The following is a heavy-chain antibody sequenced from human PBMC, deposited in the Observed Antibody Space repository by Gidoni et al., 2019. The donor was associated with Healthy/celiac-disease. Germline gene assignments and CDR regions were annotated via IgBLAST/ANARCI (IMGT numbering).Heavy chain of an antibody. CDR3: ASHENYYDSSGRNDAFDI. CDR2: IYYSGST. V-gene: IGHV4-59*01. J-gene: IGHJ3*02. D-gene: IGHD3-22*01. Sequence: QVQLQASGPGLVKPSETLSLTCTGSGGSISSYDWSWIRQPPGKGLEWMWYIYYSGSTNYNPSLKGRVTISVDTSKNQFSLKLSSVTAADTAVYYCASHENYYDSSGRNDAFDIWGQGTMVTVSS. CDR1: GGSISSYD.